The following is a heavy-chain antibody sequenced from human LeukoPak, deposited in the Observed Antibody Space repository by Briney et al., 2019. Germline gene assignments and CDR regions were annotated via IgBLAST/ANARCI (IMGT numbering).Heavy chain of an antibody. CDR3: ARDPSGRLIVEDV. CDR2: IRGSGFT. D-gene: IGHD2-15*01. V-gene: IGHV3-23*01. Sequence: GGSLRLSCAASGFTFSSYAMSWVRQAPGKGLECVSAIRGSGFTYYAESVKGRFTISRDNSKNSLYLQMTSLRAEDTAVYYCARDPSGRLIVEDVWGKGTTVTVSS. J-gene: IGHJ6*04. CDR1: GFTFSSYA.